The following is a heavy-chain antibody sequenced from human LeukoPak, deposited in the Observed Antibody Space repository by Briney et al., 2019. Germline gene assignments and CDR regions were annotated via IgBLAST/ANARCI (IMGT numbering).Heavy chain of an antibody. D-gene: IGHD4-23*01. V-gene: IGHV3-23*01. Sequence: GGSLRLSCAASGFTFSSYAMSWVRQAPGKGLEWVSAISGSGSSTYYADSVKGRFTISRDNSKNTLYLQMNSLRVEDTAVYYCAKDYGGNSDYFDYWGQRTLVTVSS. CDR1: GFTFSSYA. CDR3: AKDYGGNSDYFDY. J-gene: IGHJ4*02. CDR2: ISGSGSST.